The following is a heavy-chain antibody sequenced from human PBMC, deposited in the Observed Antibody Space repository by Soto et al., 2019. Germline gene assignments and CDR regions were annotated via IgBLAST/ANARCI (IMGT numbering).Heavy chain of an antibody. J-gene: IGHJ5*02. Sequence: QVQLVQSGAEVKKPGSSVKVSCKASGGTFTTYAITWVRQAPGHGLEWMGGIIPIFGTANYAQKYQGRVTITADESTSTASMHLSSLRSDDTSVYYCAREVGATLNWFDPWGQGTLVTVSS. CDR3: AREVGATLNWFDP. CDR2: IIPIFGTA. V-gene: IGHV1-69*01. CDR1: GGTFTTYA. D-gene: IGHD1-26*01.